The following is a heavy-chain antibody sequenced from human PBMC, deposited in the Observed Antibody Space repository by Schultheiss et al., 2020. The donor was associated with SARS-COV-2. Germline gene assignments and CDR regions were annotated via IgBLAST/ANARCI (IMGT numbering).Heavy chain of an antibody. D-gene: IGHD3-3*01. J-gene: IGHJ2*01. V-gene: IGHV1-69*13. CDR2: IIPIFGTA. Sequence: SVKVSCKASGGTFSSYAISWVRQAPGQGLEWMGGIIPIFGTANYAQKCQGRVTITADESTSTAYMELSSLRSEDTAVYYCARDRYDFWSGYVSYWYFDLWGRGTLVTGSS. CDR3: ARDRYDFWSGYVSYWYFDL. CDR1: GGTFSSYA.